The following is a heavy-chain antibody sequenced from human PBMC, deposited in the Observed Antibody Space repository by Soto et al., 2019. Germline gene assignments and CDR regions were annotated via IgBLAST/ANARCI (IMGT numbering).Heavy chain of an antibody. CDR2: IYTRGST. D-gene: IGHD2-15*01. J-gene: IGHJ6*02. V-gene: IGHV4-4*07. CDR1: GDSMRGYY. CDR3: AGIGEDIYYGMDV. Sequence: SETLSLTCTVSGDSMRGYYWNWVRQPAGQGLEWIGRIYTRGSTTYNPSLKGRVIMTVDTLRNELSLKLNSVTAADTAVYYCAGIGEDIYYGMDVWGRGTTVTVSS.